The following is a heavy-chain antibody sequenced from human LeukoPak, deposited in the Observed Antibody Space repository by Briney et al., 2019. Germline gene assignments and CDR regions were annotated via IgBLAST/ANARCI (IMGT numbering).Heavy chain of an antibody. D-gene: IGHD5-12*01. CDR2: ISWNSGSI. J-gene: IGHJ4*02. Sequence: PGGSLRLSCAASGFTFDDYAMHWVRQAPGKGLEWVSGISWNSGSIGYADSVKGRFTISRDKAKNSLYLQMNSLRAEDTALYYCASSGDGYNFIIDYWGQGTLVTVSS. CDR1: GFTFDDYA. V-gene: IGHV3-9*01. CDR3: ASSGDGYNFIIDY.